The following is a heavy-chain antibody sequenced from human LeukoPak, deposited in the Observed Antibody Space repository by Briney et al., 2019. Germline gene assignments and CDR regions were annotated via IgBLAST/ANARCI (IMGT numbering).Heavy chain of an antibody. CDR1: GFTFSSYA. J-gene: IGHJ4*02. CDR2: ISGSGGST. Sequence: GGSLRLSCAASGFTFSSYAMSWVRQAPGKGLEWVSAISGSGGSTYYADSVKGRFTISRDNSKNTLYLQMNSLRAEDTAVYYCAKDCGDYDFWSGYYVYYFDYWGQGTLVTVSS. D-gene: IGHD3-3*01. V-gene: IGHV3-23*01. CDR3: AKDCGDYDFWSGYYVYYFDY.